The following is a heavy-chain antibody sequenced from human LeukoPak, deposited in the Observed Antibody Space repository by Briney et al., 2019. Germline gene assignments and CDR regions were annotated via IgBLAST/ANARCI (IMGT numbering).Heavy chain of an antibody. J-gene: IGHJ4*02. CDR1: GFTFTNYA. CDR2: ISGSGDST. D-gene: IGHD3-3*01. CDR3: ASNRAHYDF. Sequence: PGGSLRLSCAASGFTFTNYAMSWVRQARGKGLEWVSGISGSGDSTNYADSVKGRFTISRDNSKNTLYLQMNSLRAEDTAVYYCASNRAHYDFWSQGTLVTVSS. V-gene: IGHV3-23*01.